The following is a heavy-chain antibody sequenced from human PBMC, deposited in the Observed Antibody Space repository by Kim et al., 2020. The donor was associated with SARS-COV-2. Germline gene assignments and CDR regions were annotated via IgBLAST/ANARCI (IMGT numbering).Heavy chain of an antibody. CDR1: GGSFSGYY. CDR3: ARELPLLVVTDY. D-gene: IGHD2-8*01. J-gene: IGHJ4*02. Sequence: SETLSLTCAVYGGSFSGYYWSWIRQPPGKGLEWIGEINHSGSTNYNPSLKSRVTISVDTSKNQFSLKLSSVTAADTAVYYCARELPLLVVTDYWGQGTLVTVSS. V-gene: IGHV4-34*01. CDR2: INHSGST.